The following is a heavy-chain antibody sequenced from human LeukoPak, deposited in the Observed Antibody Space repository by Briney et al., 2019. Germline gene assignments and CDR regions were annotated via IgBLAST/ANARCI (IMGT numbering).Heavy chain of an antibody. V-gene: IGHV3-21*01. D-gene: IGHD6-13*01. CDR2: ISSSSSYI. Sequence: SGGSLRLSCAASGFTFSSYSMNWVRQAPGKGLEWVSSISSSSSYIYYADSVEGRFTISRDNAKNSLYLQMNSLRAGDTAVYYCARDHFSGSSLFDYWGQGTLVTVSS. J-gene: IGHJ4*02. CDR1: GFTFSSYS. CDR3: ARDHFSGSSLFDY.